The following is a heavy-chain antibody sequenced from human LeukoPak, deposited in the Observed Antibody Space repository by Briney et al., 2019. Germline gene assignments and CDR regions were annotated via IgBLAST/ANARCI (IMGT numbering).Heavy chain of an antibody. CDR2: IYYNGST. Sequence: NASETLSLTCTVSGASVSRYTYYWSWIRQPPKKGLEWIGYIYYNGSTNYNPSLKSRVTISVDMSKNQFSLKLTSVTAADTAIYYCARDPSNTSGWYIYFDSWGQGTLVTVSS. CDR3: ARDPSNTSGWYIYFDS. CDR1: GASVSRYTYY. V-gene: IGHV4-61*01. J-gene: IGHJ4*02. D-gene: IGHD6-19*01.